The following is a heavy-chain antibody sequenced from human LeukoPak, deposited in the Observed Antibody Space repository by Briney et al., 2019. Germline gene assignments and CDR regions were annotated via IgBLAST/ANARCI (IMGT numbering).Heavy chain of an antibody. J-gene: IGHJ4*02. D-gene: IGHD3-3*01. CDR1: GYTFTSYY. CDR3: ATAISQIHRDFWSGHVPFDY. V-gene: IGHV1-46*01. Sequence: ASVKVSCKASGYTFTSYYMHWVRQAPGQGLEWMGIINPSGGSTSYAQKFQGRVTMTEDTSTDTAYMELSSLRSEDTAVYYCATAISQIHRDFWSGHVPFDYWGQGTLVTVSS. CDR2: INPSGGST.